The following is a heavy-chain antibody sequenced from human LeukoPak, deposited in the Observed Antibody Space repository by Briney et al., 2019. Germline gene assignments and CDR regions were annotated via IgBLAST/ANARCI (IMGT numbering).Heavy chain of an antibody. CDR3: ARVPVLGWYSAFDI. J-gene: IGHJ3*02. V-gene: IGHV4-59*01. Sequence: SETLSLTCTVSGGSISSYYWSWIRQPPGKGLEWIGYIYYSGSTNYNPSLKSRVTISVDTSKNQFSLKLSSVTAADTAVYYCARVPVLGWYSAFDIRGQGTMVTVSS. CDR2: IYYSGST. D-gene: IGHD6-19*01. CDR1: GGSISSYY.